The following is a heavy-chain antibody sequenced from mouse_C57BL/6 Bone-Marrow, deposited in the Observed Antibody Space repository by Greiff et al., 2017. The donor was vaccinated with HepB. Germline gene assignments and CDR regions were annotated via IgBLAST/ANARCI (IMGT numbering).Heavy chain of an antibody. J-gene: IGHJ4*01. D-gene: IGHD2-3*01. CDR3: ARKGGYDGYYYAMDY. V-gene: IGHV2-2*01. Sequence: QVQLQQSGPGLVQPSQSLSITCTVSGFSLTCYGVHWVRQSPGKGLEWLGVIWSGGSTDYNAAFISRLSISKDNSKSQVFFKMNSLQADDTAIYYCARKGGYDGYYYAMDYWGQGTSVTVSS. CDR1: GFSLTCYG. CDR2: IWSGGST.